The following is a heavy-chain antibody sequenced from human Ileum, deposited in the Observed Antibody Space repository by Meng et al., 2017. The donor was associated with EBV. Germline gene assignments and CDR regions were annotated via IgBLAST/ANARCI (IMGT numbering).Heavy chain of an antibody. D-gene: IGHD3-22*01. Sequence: QVQLQESGPGLVKPSGTLSLTCAVSGGPISRSDWWSWVRQPPGKGLERIGETSHSGSTNYSPSLKGRVTISLDKSKNQLSLKLNSVTAADTAVYYCASSDYYRSDYWGQGTLVTVSS. J-gene: IGHJ4*02. CDR3: ASSDYYRSDY. V-gene: IGHV4-4*02. CDR1: GGPISRSDW. CDR2: TSHSGST.